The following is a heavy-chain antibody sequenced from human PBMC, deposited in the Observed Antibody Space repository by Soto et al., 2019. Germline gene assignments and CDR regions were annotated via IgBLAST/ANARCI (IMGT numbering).Heavy chain of an antibody. Sequence: VASVKASCKDCGYTFTGNYMHWVRQAPGQGLEWMGWINPNSGGTNYAQKFQGWVTMTRDTSISTAYMERSRLRSDDTAVYYCAKEACGGWCPYYYYGMDVWGQGTTVTVSS. CDR1: GYTFTGNY. CDR3: AKEACGGWCPYYYYGMDV. CDR2: INPNSGGT. V-gene: IGHV1-2*04. D-gene: IGHD2-21*01. J-gene: IGHJ6*02.